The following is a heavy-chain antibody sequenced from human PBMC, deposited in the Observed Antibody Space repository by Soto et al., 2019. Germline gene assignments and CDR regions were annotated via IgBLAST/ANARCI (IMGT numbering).Heavy chain of an antibody. D-gene: IGHD3-9*01. CDR1: GFTFDDYA. Sequence: EVQVVESGGGLVQPGRSLRLSCAASGFTFDDYAMHWVRQGPGKGLEWVSGISWDSGSISSADSVKGRFTISRDNAKNSLYLQMNRLIPEDTAFYYCAKAPLDILTGSKFDYWGQGTLVTVSS. J-gene: IGHJ4*02. CDR3: AKAPLDILTGSKFDY. V-gene: IGHV3-9*01. CDR2: ISWDSGSI.